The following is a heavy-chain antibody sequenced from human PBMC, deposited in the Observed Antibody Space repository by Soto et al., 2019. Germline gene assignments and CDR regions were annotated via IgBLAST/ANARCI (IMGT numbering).Heavy chain of an antibody. J-gene: IGHJ4*02. CDR2: IYYSGST. CDR1: GGSISSYY. CDR3: ARASRDGYNSVDY. V-gene: IGHV4-59*01. D-gene: IGHD5-12*01. Sequence: PSETLSLTCTVSGGSISSYYWSWIRQPPGKGLEWIGYIYYSGSTNYNPSLKSRVTISVDTSKNQFSLKLSSVTAADTAVYYCARASRDGYNSVDYWGQGTLVTVSS.